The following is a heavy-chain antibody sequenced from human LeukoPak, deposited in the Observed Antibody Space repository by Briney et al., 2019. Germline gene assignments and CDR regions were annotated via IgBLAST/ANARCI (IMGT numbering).Heavy chain of an antibody. CDR2: INPSGGST. V-gene: IGHV1-46*01. Sequence: ASVKVSCKASGYTFTSYDINWVRQATGQGLEWMGWINPSGGSTSYAQKFQGRVTMTRDMSTSTVYMELSSLRSENTAVYYCARSPEWELLPNFDYWGQGTLVTVSS. J-gene: IGHJ4*02. CDR1: GYTFTSYD. D-gene: IGHD1-26*01. CDR3: ARSPEWELLPNFDY.